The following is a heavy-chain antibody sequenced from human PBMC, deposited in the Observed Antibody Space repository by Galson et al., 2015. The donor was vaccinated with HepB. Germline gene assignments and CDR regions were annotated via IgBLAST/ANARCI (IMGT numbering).Heavy chain of an antibody. CDR1: GYTFTSYA. J-gene: IGHJ4*02. CDR2: INAGNGNT. Sequence: SVKVSCKASGYTFTSYAMHWVRQAPGQRLEWMGWINAGNGNTKYSQKFQGRVTITRDTTASTAYMELSSLRSEDTAVYYCARFSAMVSEYCFDYWGQGTLVTVSS. D-gene: IGHD5-18*01. CDR3: ARFSAMVSEYCFDY. V-gene: IGHV1-3*01.